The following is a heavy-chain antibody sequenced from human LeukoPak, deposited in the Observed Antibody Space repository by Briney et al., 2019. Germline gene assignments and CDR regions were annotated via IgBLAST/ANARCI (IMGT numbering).Heavy chain of an antibody. CDR1: GYTFTNYG. Sequence: ASVKVSCKASGYTFTNYGITWVRQAPGQGLEWMGWISAYNGKTNYPQKFQGRVTMTTDTSTSTAYMELRSLRSDDTAVYYCARDPLTYYSDTSGYSCYFDYWGQGTLVTVSS. V-gene: IGHV1-18*01. J-gene: IGHJ4*02. CDR2: ISAYNGKT. D-gene: IGHD3-22*01. CDR3: ARDPLTYYSDTSGYSCYFDY.